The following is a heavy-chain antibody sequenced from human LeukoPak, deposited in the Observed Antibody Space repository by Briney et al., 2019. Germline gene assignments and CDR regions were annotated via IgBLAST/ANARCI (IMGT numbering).Heavy chain of an antibody. V-gene: IGHV4-34*01. Sequence: SETLSLTCAVYGGSFSGYYWSWIRQPPGKGLEWIGEINHSGSTNYNPSLKSRVTISVDTSKNQFSLKLSSVTAADTAVYYCARPGTAARRARMNWFDPWGQGTLVTVSS. J-gene: IGHJ5*02. D-gene: IGHD6-6*01. CDR2: INHSGST. CDR1: GGSFSGYY. CDR3: ARPGTAARRARMNWFDP.